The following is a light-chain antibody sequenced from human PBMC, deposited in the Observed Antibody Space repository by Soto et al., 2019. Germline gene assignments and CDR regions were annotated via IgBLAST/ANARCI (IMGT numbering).Light chain of an antibody. CDR2: EAS. V-gene: IGKV3-11*01. Sequence: EIVLTQSPATLSLSPGERASLSCRANQTVHTYVAWYQQKFGQAPRLLIYEASNRATGIPARFSGSGSGTDFTLTISRLEPEDFSVYYCQQRNNWSLTFGGGTRVEMK. CDR1: QTVHTY. J-gene: IGKJ4*01. CDR3: QQRNNWSLT.